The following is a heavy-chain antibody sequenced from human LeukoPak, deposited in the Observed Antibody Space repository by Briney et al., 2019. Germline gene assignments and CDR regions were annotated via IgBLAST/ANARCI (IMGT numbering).Heavy chain of an antibody. Sequence: GSLRLSCAASGFTFSSYEMNWVRQPPGKGLEWIGEINHSGSTNYNPSLRSRVTISLDTSKNQFSLKLSSVTAADTAVYYCARAGYSSGWYGYYFDYWGQGTLVTVSS. J-gene: IGHJ4*02. CDR3: ARAGYSSGWYGYYFDY. V-gene: IGHV4-34*01. CDR1: GFTFSSYE. D-gene: IGHD6-19*01. CDR2: INHSGST.